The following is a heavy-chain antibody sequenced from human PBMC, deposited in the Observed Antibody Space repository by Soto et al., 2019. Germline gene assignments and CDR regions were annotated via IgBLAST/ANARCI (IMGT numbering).Heavy chain of an antibody. CDR2: ISAYNGNT. CDR1: GYTFTSYG. D-gene: IGHD3-22*01. Sequence: ASVKVSCKASGYTFTSYGISWVRQAPGQGLEWMGWISAYNGNTNYAQKLQGRVTMTTDTSTSTAYMELRSLRSDDTAVYYCARWGYYDSSGYDAFDIWGQGTMVTVSS. CDR3: ARWGYYDSSGYDAFDI. V-gene: IGHV1-18*01. J-gene: IGHJ3*02.